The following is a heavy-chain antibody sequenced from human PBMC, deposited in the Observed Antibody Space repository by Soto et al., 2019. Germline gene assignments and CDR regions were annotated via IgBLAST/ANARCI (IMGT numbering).Heavy chain of an antibody. J-gene: IGHJ4*02. V-gene: IGHV4-39*02. D-gene: IGHD6-19*01. CDR1: GGSISGSPYH. CDR3: AIPPPIEVAGPDY. CDR2: IDDSGKV. Sequence: CTVSGGSISGSPYHWGWIRQPPGKGLEWIGSIDDSGKVYYNPSLTGRATLLVDTSKNRFSLNLSSVTAADTAVYYCAIPPPIEVAGPDYWGQGTLVTVSS.